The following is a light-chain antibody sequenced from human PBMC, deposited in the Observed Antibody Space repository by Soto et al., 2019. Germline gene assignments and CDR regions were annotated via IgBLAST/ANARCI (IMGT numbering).Light chain of an antibody. CDR2: AAS. CDR1: QGISSY. Sequence: AIRMTQSPSSFSASTGDRVTITCRASQGISSYLAWYQQKPGKAPKLLIYAASTLHSGVPSRFSGSGSGTDFTLTIRCLQSEDFATYYCQQYYSYPPTFGQGTKLEIK. V-gene: IGKV1-8*01. CDR3: QQYYSYPPT. J-gene: IGKJ2*01.